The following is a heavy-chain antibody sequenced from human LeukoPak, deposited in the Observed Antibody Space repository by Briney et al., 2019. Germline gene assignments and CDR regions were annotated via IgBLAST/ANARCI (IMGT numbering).Heavy chain of an antibody. Sequence: SETLSLTCTVSGDSISSSSDYWGWIRQPPGKGLEWIGSIYYSGSTYYNPSLKSRVTISVDTSKNQLSLRLSSVTAADTAVYYCARLIGNPYTWNDFYFDHWGQGSLVTVSS. V-gene: IGHV4-39*01. D-gene: IGHD1-1*01. CDR1: GDSISSSSDY. J-gene: IGHJ4*02. CDR2: IYYSGST. CDR3: ARLIGNPYTWNDFYFDH.